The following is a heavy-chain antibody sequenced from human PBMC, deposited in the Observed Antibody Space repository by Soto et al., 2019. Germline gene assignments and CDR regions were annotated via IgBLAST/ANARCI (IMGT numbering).Heavy chain of an antibody. Sequence: QVQLVQSGAEVKKPGSSVKVSCKASGGTFSSYAISWVRQAPGQGLEWMGGIIPIFGTANYAQKFQGRVTITADESTGTAYMELSSLRSEDTAVYYCASRNYGSGSYVSGGWFDPWGQGTLVTVSS. CDR3: ASRNYGSGSYVSGGWFDP. CDR2: IIPIFGTA. J-gene: IGHJ5*02. V-gene: IGHV1-69*01. D-gene: IGHD3-10*01. CDR1: GGTFSSYA.